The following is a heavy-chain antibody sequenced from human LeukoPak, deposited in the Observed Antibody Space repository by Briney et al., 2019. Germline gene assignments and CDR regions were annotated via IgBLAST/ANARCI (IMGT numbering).Heavy chain of an antibody. D-gene: IGHD3-16*02. CDR3: ARASDYVWGSYRPAYYYYMDV. CDR2: INTNTGNP. J-gene: IGHJ6*03. Sequence: ASVKVSCKASGYTFTSYAMNWVRQAPGQGLEWMGWINTNTGNPTYAQGFTGRFVFSLDTSVSTAYLQISSLKAEDTAVYYCARASDYVWGSYRPAYYYYMDVWGKGTTVTVSS. CDR1: GYTFTSYA. V-gene: IGHV7-4-1*02.